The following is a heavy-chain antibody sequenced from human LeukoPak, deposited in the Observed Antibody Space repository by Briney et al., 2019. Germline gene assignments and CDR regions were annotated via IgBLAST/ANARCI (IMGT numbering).Heavy chain of an antibody. CDR1: GYTFSGDY. Sequence: ASVKVSCKAPGYTFSGDYMHWVRQAPGQGLEWMGWINPKSGGTSYAQKFQGRVSMTRDTSISTAYMELSRLRVDDTAVYYCARGPYGDFFDYWGQGTLVTVSS. CDR2: INPKSGGT. V-gene: IGHV1-2*02. D-gene: IGHD4-17*01. CDR3: ARGPYGDFFDY. J-gene: IGHJ4*02.